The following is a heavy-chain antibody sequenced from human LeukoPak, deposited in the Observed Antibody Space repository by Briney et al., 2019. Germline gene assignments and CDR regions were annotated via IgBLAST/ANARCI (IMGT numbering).Heavy chain of an antibody. V-gene: IGHV1-46*01. CDR3: ARDLASGYDRYYYYGMDV. J-gene: IGHJ6*02. CDR1: GYTFTSYY. CDR2: INPSGGST. Sequence: ASVNVSFKSSGYTFTSYYMHWVRQAPGQGLEGMGIINPSGGSTSYAQKFQGRVTMTRDTSTSTVYMELSSLRSEDTAVYYCARDLASGYDRYYYYGMDVWGQGTTVTVSS. D-gene: IGHD5-12*01.